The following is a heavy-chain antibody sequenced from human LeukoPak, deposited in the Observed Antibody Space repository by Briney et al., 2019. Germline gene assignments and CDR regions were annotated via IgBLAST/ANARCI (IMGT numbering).Heavy chain of an antibody. CDR2: INHSGST. J-gene: IGHJ4*02. Sequence: SETLSLTCAVYGGSFSGYYWSWIRQPPGKGLEWIGEINHSGSTNYNPSLKSRVTISVDTSKNQFSLKLSSVTAADTAVYYCARRLRDGYNSRPFDYWGQGTLVTVSS. CDR3: ARRLRDGYNSRPFDY. V-gene: IGHV4-34*01. CDR1: GGSFSGYY. D-gene: IGHD5-24*01.